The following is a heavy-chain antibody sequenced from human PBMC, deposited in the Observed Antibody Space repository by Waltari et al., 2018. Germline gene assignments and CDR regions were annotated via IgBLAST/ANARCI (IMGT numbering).Heavy chain of an antibody. CDR1: GGSISSGSYY. D-gene: IGHD7-27*01. J-gene: IGHJ5*02. V-gene: IGHV4-61*02. Sequence: QVQLQESGPGLVKPSQTLSLTCTVSGGSISSGSYYWSWIRQPAGKGLEWIGRIYTSGRTNYNPSLKSRVTISVDPSKNQFSLKLSSVTAADTAVYYCARERRQLGTYNWFDPWGQGTMVTVSS. CDR3: ARERRQLGTYNWFDP. CDR2: IYTSGRT.